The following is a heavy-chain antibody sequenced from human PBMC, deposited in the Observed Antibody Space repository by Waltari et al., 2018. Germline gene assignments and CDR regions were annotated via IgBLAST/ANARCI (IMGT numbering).Heavy chain of an antibody. CDR1: GYPFIANY. CDR3: ARDSQTAKSAPFDS. V-gene: IGHV1-2*02. J-gene: IGHJ4*02. Sequence: QVQLVQSGAEVKKPGASVKVSCKASGYPFIANYMHWVRKAPGQGIEWMGRINPNSGDTDYAQKFQGRVTMTRDTSISTAYMELSRLTSDDTAFYYCARDSQTAKSAPFDSWGQGTLVTVSS. CDR2: INPNSGDT.